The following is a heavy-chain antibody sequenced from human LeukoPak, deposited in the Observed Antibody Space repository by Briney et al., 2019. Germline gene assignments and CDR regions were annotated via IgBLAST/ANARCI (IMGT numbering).Heavy chain of an antibody. J-gene: IGHJ6*02. V-gene: IGHV3-9*01. Sequence: GGSLRLSCAASGFTFDDYAMFWVRQAPGKGLEWVSGISWNSQIIDYADSVKGRFTISRDNSKNTLYLQMNSLRAEDTAVYYCAKDLLLWFGELLGYYYGMDVWGQGTTVTVSS. CDR1: GFTFDDYA. D-gene: IGHD3-10*01. CDR2: ISWNSQII. CDR3: AKDLLLWFGELLGYYYGMDV.